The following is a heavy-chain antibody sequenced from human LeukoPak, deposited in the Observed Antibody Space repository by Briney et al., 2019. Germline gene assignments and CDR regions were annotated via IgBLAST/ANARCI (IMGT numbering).Heavy chain of an antibody. CDR2: IYSGGST. J-gene: IGHJ6*03. V-gene: IGHV3-66*01. D-gene: IGHD6-6*01. CDR1: GFTVSSNY. CDR3: ARDTGAIAARGYYYYYYMDV. Sequence: GGSLRLSCAASGFTVSSNYMSWVRQAPGKGLEWVSVIYSGGSTYYADSVKGRFTISRDNSKNTLYLQMNSLRAEDTAVYYCARDTGAIAARGYYYYYYMDVWGKGTTVTVSS.